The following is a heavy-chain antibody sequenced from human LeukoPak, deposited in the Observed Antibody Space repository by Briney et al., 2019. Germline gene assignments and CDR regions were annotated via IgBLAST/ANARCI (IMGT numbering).Heavy chain of an antibody. V-gene: IGHV1-46*01. Sequence: ASVKVSCKASGYTFTSYYMNWVRQAPGQGLEWMGVINPSGGSTSYAQKFQGRVTMTRDTSTSTVYMELSSLRSEDTAVYYCASGTTIFGVFDFWGQGTLVTVSS. D-gene: IGHD3-3*01. CDR1: GYTFTSYY. CDR2: INPSGGST. J-gene: IGHJ4*02. CDR3: ASGTTIFGVFDF.